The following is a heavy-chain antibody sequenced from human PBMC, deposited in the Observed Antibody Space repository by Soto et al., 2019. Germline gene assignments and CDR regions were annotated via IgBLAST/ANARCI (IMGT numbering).Heavy chain of an antibody. V-gene: IGHV4-34*01. J-gene: IGHJ5*02. Sequence: SETLSLTCAVYGGSFSGYYWSWIRQPPGKGLEWIGEINHSGSTNYNPSLKSRVTISVDTSKNQFSLKLSSVTAADTAVYYCASVRGLYDFWSGYYASVFDPWGQGTLVTVSS. D-gene: IGHD3-3*01. CDR1: GGSFSGYY. CDR2: INHSGST. CDR3: ASVRGLYDFWSGYYASVFDP.